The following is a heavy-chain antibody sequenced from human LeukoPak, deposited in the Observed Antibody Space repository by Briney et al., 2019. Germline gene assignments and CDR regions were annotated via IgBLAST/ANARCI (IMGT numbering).Heavy chain of an antibody. V-gene: IGHV4-31*03. CDR2: IYYSGST. D-gene: IGHD3-22*01. CDR1: GSSISSGGYY. J-gene: IGHJ3*02. Sequence: SQTLSLTCTVSGSSISSGGYYWSWIRQHPGKGQEWIGYIYYSGSTYYNPSLKSRVTISVDTSKSQFSLKRSSVTAADTAVYYCARVEPDYYDSSSYYPDAFDIWGQGTMVTVSS. CDR3: ARVEPDYYDSSSYYPDAFDI.